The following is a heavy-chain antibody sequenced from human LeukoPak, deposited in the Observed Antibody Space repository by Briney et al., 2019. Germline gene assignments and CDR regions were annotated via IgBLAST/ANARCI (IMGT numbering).Heavy chain of an antibody. J-gene: IGHJ4*02. V-gene: IGHV3-30*18. CDR2: ISYDGSNK. Sequence: GGSLRLSCAASGFTFSSYWMTWVRQAPGKGLEWVAVISYDGSNKYYADSVKGRFTISRDNSKNTLYLQMNSLRAEDTAVYYCAKDRAYSGRGRGYFDYWGQGTLVTVSS. CDR3: AKDRAYSGRGRGYFDY. D-gene: IGHD1-26*01. CDR1: GFTFSSYW.